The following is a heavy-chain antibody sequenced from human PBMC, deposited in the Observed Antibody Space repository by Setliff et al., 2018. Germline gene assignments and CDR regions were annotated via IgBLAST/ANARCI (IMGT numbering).Heavy chain of an antibody. Sequence: GSLRLSCVASGFTISNYWMAWVRQAPGKGLEWVADIRQDGTNKYYVDSVKGRFTISRDNAKNPLYLQMNSLRAEDTALYYCAREVWNIYDNDNSWSGYSDHWGQGTLVTVSS. CDR3: AREVWNIYDNDNSWSGYSDH. J-gene: IGHJ4*02. CDR1: GFTISNYW. CDR2: IRQDGTNK. V-gene: IGHV3-7*03. D-gene: IGHD3-3*01.